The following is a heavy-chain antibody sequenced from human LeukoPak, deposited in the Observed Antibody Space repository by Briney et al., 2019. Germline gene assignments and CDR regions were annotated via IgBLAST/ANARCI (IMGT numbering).Heavy chain of an antibody. Sequence: GGSLRLSCAASGFTFSSYAMHWVRQAPGKGLEWVAVILYDGSNKYYADSVKGRFTISRDNSKNTLYLQMNSLRAEDTAVYYCASSYYYDSSGYPLDHDYWGQGTLVTVSS. D-gene: IGHD3-22*01. CDR2: ILYDGSNK. J-gene: IGHJ4*02. V-gene: IGHV3-30-3*01. CDR3: ASSYYYDSSGYPLDHDY. CDR1: GFTFSSYA.